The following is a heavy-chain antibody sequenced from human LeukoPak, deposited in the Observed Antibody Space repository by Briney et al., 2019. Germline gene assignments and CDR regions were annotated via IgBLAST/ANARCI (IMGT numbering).Heavy chain of an antibody. CDR1: GFTFSSYA. Sequence: GGSLRLSCAASGFTFSSYAMSWVRQAPGKGLEWVSTITGSGGGTYYADSVKGRFTISRDNSKNTLCLHMNSLRVEDTAVYYCARGQGDYWGQGTLVTVSS. V-gene: IGHV3-23*01. J-gene: IGHJ4*02. CDR2: ITGSGGGT. CDR3: ARGQGDY.